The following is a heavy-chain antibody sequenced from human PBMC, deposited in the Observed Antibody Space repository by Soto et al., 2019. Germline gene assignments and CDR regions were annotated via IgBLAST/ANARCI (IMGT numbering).Heavy chain of an antibody. J-gene: IGHJ6*03. V-gene: IGHV3-48*01. CDR2: ISSSSSTI. CDR1: GFTFSSYS. CDR3: ARFIAARPDYYYYYYMDV. D-gene: IGHD6-6*01. Sequence: EVQLVESGGGLVQPGGSLRLSCAASGFTFSSYSMNWVRQAPGKGLEWVSYISSSSSTIYYADSVKGRFTISRDNAKNSLYLQMNSLRAEDTAVYYCARFIAARPDYYYYYYMDVWGKGTTVTVSS.